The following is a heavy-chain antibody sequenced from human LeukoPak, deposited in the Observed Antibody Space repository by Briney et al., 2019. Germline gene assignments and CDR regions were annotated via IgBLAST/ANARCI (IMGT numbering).Heavy chain of an antibody. D-gene: IGHD6-13*01. CDR1: GLTFSSYG. Sequence: PGGSLRLSCAASGLTFSSYGMHWVRQAPGKGLEWVAVIWYDGSNKYYADSVKGRFTVSRDDSKNTLYLQMNSLRAEDTAVYYCATAGTGESSSWTSIFDYWGQGTLVTVSS. V-gene: IGHV3-33*01. CDR2: IWYDGSNK. CDR3: ATAGTGESSSWTSIFDY. J-gene: IGHJ4*02.